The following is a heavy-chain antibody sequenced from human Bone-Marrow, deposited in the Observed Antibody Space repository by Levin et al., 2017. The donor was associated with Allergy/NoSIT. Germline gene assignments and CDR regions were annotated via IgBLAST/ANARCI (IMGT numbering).Heavy chain of an antibody. D-gene: IGHD5-18*01. CDR1: GGPISSNDYY. CDR3: ARGGGNTSGYFGVDYYYGLAV. V-gene: IGHV4-30-4*01. CDR2: TFYGGST. Sequence: MASETLSLTCSVSGGPISSNDYYWSWIRQPPGKGLEWIGYTFYGGSTFYNPSLKSRLTISVDAAKTQFFLKLSSVTAADTAVYYCARGGGNTSGYFGVDYYYGLAVWGQGTTVTVSS. J-gene: IGHJ6*02.